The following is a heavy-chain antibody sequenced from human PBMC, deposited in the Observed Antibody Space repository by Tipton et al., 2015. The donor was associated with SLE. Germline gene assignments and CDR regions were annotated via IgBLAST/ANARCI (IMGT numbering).Heavy chain of an antibody. Sequence: TLSLTCAVSGGSFNGYSWSWVRQSPGKGLEWIGEISHSRTTNYNPPLKSRVSMSLDTSTNQFSLRLSSVTAADTAVYYCARGVAGYFYYCYLDVWGKGTTVTIPS. CDR1: GGSFNGYS. J-gene: IGHJ6*03. V-gene: IGHV4-34*01. CDR2: ISHSRTT. CDR3: ARGVAGYFYYCYLDV.